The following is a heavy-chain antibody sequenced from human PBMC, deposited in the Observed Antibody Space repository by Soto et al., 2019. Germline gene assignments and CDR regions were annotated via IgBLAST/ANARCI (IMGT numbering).Heavy chain of an antibody. J-gene: IGHJ1*01. V-gene: IGHV3-23*01. D-gene: IGHD2-15*01. Sequence: GGSLRLSCAASGFTFSSYAMSWVRQAPGKGLEWVSAISGSGGSTYYADSVKGRFTISRDNSKNTLYLQMNSLRAEDTAVYSCAKDPRVGADTVVWYFQHWGQGTLVTVSS. CDR2: ISGSGGST. CDR3: AKDPRVGADTVVWYFQH. CDR1: GFTFSSYA.